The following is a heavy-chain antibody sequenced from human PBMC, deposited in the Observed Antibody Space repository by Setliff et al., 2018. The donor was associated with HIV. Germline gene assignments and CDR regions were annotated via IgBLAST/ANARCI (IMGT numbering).Heavy chain of an antibody. CDR2: ISTTGSTI. V-gene: IGHV3-48*03. CDR3: ARNVRGYSYGRTPDFDY. J-gene: IGHJ4*02. CDR1: GFTFSSYE. D-gene: IGHD5-18*01. Sequence: LRLSCAASGFTFSSYEMNWVRQAPGKGLEWVSYISTTGSTIHYADSVKGRFTISRDNAKNSLYLQMNSLRAEDTAVYYCARNVRGYSYGRTPDFDYWGQGIVVTV.